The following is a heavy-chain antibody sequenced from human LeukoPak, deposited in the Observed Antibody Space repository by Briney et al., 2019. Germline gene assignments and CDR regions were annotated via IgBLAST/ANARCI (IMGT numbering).Heavy chain of an antibody. CDR1: GFTFSAHS. CDR2: ISYDGSIK. CDR3: SRNPEREYWFDP. J-gene: IGHJ5*02. Sequence: PGGSLRLSCAASGFTFSAHSMHWVCQPPGKGLEWVAFISYDGSIKFYADSLKGRFTISRDNSKKTLYLQINSLRAEDTAVYFCSRNPEREYWFDPWGQGTLVTVSS. V-gene: IGHV3-30-3*01.